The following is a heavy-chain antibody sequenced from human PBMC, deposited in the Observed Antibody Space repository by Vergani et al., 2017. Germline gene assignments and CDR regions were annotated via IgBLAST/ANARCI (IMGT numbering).Heavy chain of an antibody. V-gene: IGHV4-34*01. CDR3: ARGLGGSGSYAYFLYMGV. CDR1: GGSFSGYY. CDR2: INHSGST. D-gene: IGHD3-10*01. Sequence: QVKLQKWGAGLLKPSETLSLTCAVSGGSFSGYYWSWIRQPPGKGLEWSGEINHSGSTNYKQSLKSLVTISVDTSKNPFSLKLVSVTAADTAVYYCARGLGGSGSYAYFLYMGVWGKGSTVTVSS. J-gene: IGHJ6*03.